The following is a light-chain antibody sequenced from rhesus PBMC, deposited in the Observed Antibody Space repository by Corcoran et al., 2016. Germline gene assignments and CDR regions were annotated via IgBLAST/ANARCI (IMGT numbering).Light chain of an antibody. Sequence: DIQMTQSPSSLSASVGETVTITCRASQGISSWLAWYQQKPGKAPKLLIYKASRLQSGVPARFRGSGSGTDFPLPISRLQSEDFATYYCQQYSSRPTFGQGTKVEIK. CDR1: QGISSW. CDR3: QQYSSRPT. J-gene: IGKJ1*01. V-gene: IGKV1-22*01. CDR2: KAS.